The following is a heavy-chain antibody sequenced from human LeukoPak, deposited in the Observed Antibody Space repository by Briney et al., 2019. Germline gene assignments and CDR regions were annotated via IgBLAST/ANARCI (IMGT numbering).Heavy chain of an antibody. J-gene: IGHJ4*02. CDR3: ARGKYSSSWKDY. D-gene: IGHD6-13*01. Sequence: GGSLRLSCAASGFTFSSYAMHWVRQAPGKGLEWVALIGSDGNKKYYADSVKGRFSISRDNSNNTLYLQMNGLGVEDTAVYYCARGKYSSSWKDYWGQGTLVTVSS. V-gene: IGHV3-33*01. CDR2: IGSDGNKK. CDR1: GFTFSSYA.